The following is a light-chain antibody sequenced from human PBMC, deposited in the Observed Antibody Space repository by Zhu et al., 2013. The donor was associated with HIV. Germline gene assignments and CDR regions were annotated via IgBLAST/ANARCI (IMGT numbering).Light chain of an antibody. CDR1: QSVSNY. V-gene: IGKV3-11*01. CDR3: QRFGSSVTWT. J-gene: IGKJ1*01. Sequence: EIVLTQSPATLSLSPGERAALSCRASQSVSNYLAWYQHKPGQAPRLLISAASDRAPGIPDRISGGGSGTDFFLFIGRLEPEDIGMYFCQRFGSSVTWTFGQGTNLEIK. CDR2: AAS.